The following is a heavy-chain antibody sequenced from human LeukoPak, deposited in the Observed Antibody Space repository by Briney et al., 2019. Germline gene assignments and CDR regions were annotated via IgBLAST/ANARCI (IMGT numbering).Heavy chain of an antibody. D-gene: IGHD6-13*01. CDR1: GYTFTSYY. J-gene: IGHJ5*02. CDR2: INPSGGST. V-gene: IGHV1-46*01. CDR3: ARDGIAAAGRLYNWFDP. Sequence: ASVKVSCKASGYTFTSYYMHWVRQARGQGLEWMGIINPSGGSTSYAQKFQGRVTMTRDTSTSTVYMELSSLRSEDTAVYYCARDGIAAAGRLYNWFDPWGQGTLVTVSS.